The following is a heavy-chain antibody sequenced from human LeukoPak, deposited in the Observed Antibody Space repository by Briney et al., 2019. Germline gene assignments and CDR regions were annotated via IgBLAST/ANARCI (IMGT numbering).Heavy chain of an antibody. CDR2: IYTSGST. V-gene: IGHV4-4*07. Sequence: SETLSLTCTVSGGSISSYYWSWIRQPAGKGLEWIGRIYTSGSTNYNPSLKSRVTMSVDTSKNQFSLKLSSVTAADTAVYYCARGGRYNDFWSEPYDAFDIWGQGTMVTVSS. J-gene: IGHJ3*02. CDR3: ARGGRYNDFWSEPYDAFDI. CDR1: GGSISSYY. D-gene: IGHD3-3*01.